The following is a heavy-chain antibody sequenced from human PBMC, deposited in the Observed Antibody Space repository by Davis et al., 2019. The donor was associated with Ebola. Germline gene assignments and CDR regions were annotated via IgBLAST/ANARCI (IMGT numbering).Heavy chain of an antibody. Sequence: SVKVSCKASGGTFNSFAFNWVRQAPGQGLEWMGRFIPILGRANNVQKFQGRVNITADTSTSTAYMELSSLSAGDTAVYFCASEGISVLVPGIIDVWGQGTTVTVSS. V-gene: IGHV1-69*04. J-gene: IGHJ6*02. CDR1: GGTFNSFA. CDR2: FIPILGRA. D-gene: IGHD2-8*02. CDR3: ASEGISVLVPGIIDV.